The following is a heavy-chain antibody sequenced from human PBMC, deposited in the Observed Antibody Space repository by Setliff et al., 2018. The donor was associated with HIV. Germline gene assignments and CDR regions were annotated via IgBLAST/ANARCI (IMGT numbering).Heavy chain of an antibody. CDR3: ARLASGGWPLEVFDI. V-gene: IGHV1-18*01. Sequence: ASVKVSCKTSGYTFTHYAISWVRQAPGQGLEYLGWISAYNGNTNYAQKVQGRITMTTDASTSTVDMELRSLTSDDTAVYYCARLASGGWPLEVFDIWGQGTMVTVSS. CDR1: GYTFTHYA. D-gene: IGHD2-15*01. J-gene: IGHJ3*02. CDR2: ISAYNGNT.